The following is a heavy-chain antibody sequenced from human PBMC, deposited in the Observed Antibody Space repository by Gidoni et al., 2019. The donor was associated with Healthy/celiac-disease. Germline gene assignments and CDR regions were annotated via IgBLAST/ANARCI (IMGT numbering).Heavy chain of an antibody. J-gene: IGHJ4*02. CDR3: AKDVYYYDSSGFAN. V-gene: IGHV3-9*01. D-gene: IGHD3-22*01. Sequence: EVQLVESGGGLVQPGRSLRLSCAASGFTFDDYAMHWVRQAPGKGLEWVSGISWNSGSIGYADSVKGRFTISRDNAKNSLYLQMNSLRAEDTALYYCAKDVYYYDSSGFANWGQGTLVTVSS. CDR1: GFTFDDYA. CDR2: ISWNSGSI.